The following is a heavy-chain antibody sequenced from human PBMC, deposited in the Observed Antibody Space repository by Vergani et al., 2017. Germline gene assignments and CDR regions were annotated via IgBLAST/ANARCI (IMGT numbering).Heavy chain of an antibody. V-gene: IGHV3-11*04. Sequence: QVQLVESGGGLVKPGGSLRLSCAASGFTFSDNYMSWIRQAPGKGLEWVSYISSSVSIIYYADSVKGRFTISRDNARNSLYLQMNTLRVEDTAVYYCARSIYGSGLDYWGQGTLVTVSS. J-gene: IGHJ4*02. CDR1: GFTFSDNY. D-gene: IGHD3-10*01. CDR2: ISSSVSII. CDR3: ARSIYGSGLDY.